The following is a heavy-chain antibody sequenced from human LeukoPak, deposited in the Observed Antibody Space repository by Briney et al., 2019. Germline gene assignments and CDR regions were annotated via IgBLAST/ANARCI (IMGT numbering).Heavy chain of an antibody. CDR3: AKDNSRGDAFDI. CDR1: GLTFSSNG. Sequence: AGGSLRLSCAASGLTFSSNGMSWVRQAPGKGLGWVSAISGSGGSTYYADSVKGRFTISRDNSKNTLYLQMNSLRAEDTAVYYCAKDNSRGDAFDIWGQGTMVTVSS. CDR2: ISGSGGST. V-gene: IGHV3-23*01. J-gene: IGHJ3*02.